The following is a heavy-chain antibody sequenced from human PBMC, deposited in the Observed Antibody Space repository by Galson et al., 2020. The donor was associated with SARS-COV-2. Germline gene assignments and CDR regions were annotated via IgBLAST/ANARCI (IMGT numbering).Heavy chain of an antibody. J-gene: IGHJ4*02. Sequence: SETLSLKCTVSGGSIRYLYWSCNRKLPGKVLEWIGYIYHTGRTNYNPSLMGRVTMSVDTSKNQLYLKLSSVTAADTAVYYCASAPYYYGSGRVFDVDFWGQGTLVTVSS. CDR1: GGSIRYLY. CDR2: IYHTGRT. D-gene: IGHD3-10*01. CDR3: ASAPYYYGSGRVFDVDF. V-gene: IGHV4-59*01.